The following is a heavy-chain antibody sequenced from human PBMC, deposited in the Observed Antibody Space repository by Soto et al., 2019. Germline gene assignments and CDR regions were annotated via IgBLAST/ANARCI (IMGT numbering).Heavy chain of an antibody. CDR2: IRSKANSYAT. D-gene: IGHD3-10*01. V-gene: IGHV3-73*01. J-gene: IGHJ4*02. CDR1: GFTFSGSA. Sequence: EVQLVESGGGLVQPGGSLKLSCAASGFTFSGSAMHWVRQASGKGLEWVGRIRSKANSYATAYAASVKGRFTISRDDSKNTAYLKMNSLKTEDTAVYYCTRQGGTGDYWGQGTLVTVSS. CDR3: TRQGGTGDY.